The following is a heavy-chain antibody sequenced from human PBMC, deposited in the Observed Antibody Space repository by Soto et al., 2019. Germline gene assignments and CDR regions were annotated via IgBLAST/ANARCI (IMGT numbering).Heavy chain of an antibody. D-gene: IGHD2-8*01. CDR1: GYTFTSYY. CDR2: INPSGGST. J-gene: IGHJ5*02. Sequence: GASVKVSCKASGYTFTSYYMHWVRQAPGQGLEWMGIINPSGGSTSYAQKFQGRVTMTRDTSASTVYMELSSLRSEDTAVYYCARARGSTRKWFDPWGQGTLVTVSS. V-gene: IGHV1-46*01. CDR3: ARARGSTRKWFDP.